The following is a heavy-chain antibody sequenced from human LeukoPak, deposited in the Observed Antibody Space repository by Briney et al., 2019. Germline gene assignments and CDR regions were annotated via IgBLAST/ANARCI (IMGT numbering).Heavy chain of an antibody. D-gene: IGHD3-10*01. CDR2: VSGGGGST. CDR3: ARVFREGSYYSYAMDV. V-gene: IGHV3-23*01. CDR1: GFTFSSYS. Sequence: GGSLRLSCAASGFTFSSYSMNWVRQAPGKGLEWVSGVSGGGGSTYYAASVKGRFTISRDNSKNTLYLQVNSLRAEDTAVYYCARVFREGSYYSYAMDVWGQGTTVTVSS. J-gene: IGHJ6*02.